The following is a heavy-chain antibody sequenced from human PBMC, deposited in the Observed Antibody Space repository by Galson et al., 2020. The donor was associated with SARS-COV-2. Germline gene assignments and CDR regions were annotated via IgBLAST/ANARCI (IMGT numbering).Heavy chain of an antibody. Sequence: SETLSLTCTVSGGSISSYYWSWIRQPPGKGLEWIGYIYYSGSTNYNPSLKSRVTISVDTSKNQFSLKLSSVTAADTAVYYCARVMATIDAFDIWGQGTMVTVSS. V-gene: IGHV4-59*01. D-gene: IGHD2-21*01. CDR3: ARVMATIDAFDI. J-gene: IGHJ3*02. CDR2: IYYSGST. CDR1: GGSISSYY.